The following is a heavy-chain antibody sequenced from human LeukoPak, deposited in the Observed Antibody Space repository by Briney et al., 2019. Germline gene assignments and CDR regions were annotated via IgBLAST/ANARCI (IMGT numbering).Heavy chain of an antibody. V-gene: IGHV3-30*02. J-gene: IGHJ4*02. CDR2: IQSDGRNK. CDR1: GFSFSTYG. CDR3: AKDKSMVRELDY. Sequence: GGSLRLSCAVSGFSFSTYGMHWVRQAPGKGLEWLAFIQSDGRNKYYADSVKGRFTISRDNSKNTLFLQMNSLRAEDTAVYYCAKDKSMVRELDYWGQGNLATVSS. D-gene: IGHD3-10*01.